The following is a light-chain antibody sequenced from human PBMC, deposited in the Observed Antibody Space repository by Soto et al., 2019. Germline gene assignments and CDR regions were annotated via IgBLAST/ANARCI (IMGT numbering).Light chain of an antibody. J-gene: IGKJ4*01. CDR1: QSISSY. CDR2: AAS. CDR3: QQSYSTPLT. Sequence: DIQMTQSPSSLSSSVGDRFTITGRASQSISSYLNWYQQKPGKAPKLLIYAASSLQSGVPSRLSGSGSGTDFTLTISSLQPEDFATYYCQQSYSTPLTFGGGTKVDIK. V-gene: IGKV1-39*01.